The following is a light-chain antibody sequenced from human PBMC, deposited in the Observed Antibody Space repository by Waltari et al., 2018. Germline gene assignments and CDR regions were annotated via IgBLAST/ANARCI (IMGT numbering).Light chain of an antibody. Sequence: EIALTPFSGTLSLFPGERATLPCRASQSVSSSYLAWYHHKPGQAPRLLIYGASNRATGIPDRFSGSGSGTDFTLTISRLEPEDFAVYYCQYAGTSPNTFGQGTRLEIK. CDR1: QSVSSSY. V-gene: IGKV3-20*01. CDR3: QYAGTSPNT. J-gene: IGKJ5*01. CDR2: GAS.